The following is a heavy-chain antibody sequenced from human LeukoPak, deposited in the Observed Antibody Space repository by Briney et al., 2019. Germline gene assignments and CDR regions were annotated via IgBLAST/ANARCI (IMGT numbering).Heavy chain of an antibody. CDR1: GFTFSGYA. CDR2: ISSNGDST. V-gene: IGHV3-64*01. D-gene: IGHD4-17*01. J-gene: IGHJ4*02. Sequence: PGGSLRLSCAASGFTFSGYAMHWVRQAPGKGLEYVSAISSNGDSTYYANSVKGRFTISRDNSKNTLYLQMGSLRAEDMAVYYCARGCNYGRFLDYWGQGTLVTVSS. CDR3: ARGCNYGRFLDY.